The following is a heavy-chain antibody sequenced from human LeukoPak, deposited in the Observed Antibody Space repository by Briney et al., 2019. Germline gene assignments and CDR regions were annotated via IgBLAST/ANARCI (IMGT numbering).Heavy chain of an antibody. CDR2: IQKDGNNK. Sequence: GGSLRLSCVASGISFSTYGMHWVRQGPGKGLEWVAFIQKDGNNKHHADSLKGRFTISRDNSKKTLYLQMNSPRPDDTAIYYCAPGLDFFDYWGQGIPVTVSS. CDR1: GISFSTYG. J-gene: IGHJ4*02. V-gene: IGHV3-30*02. CDR3: APGLDFFDY.